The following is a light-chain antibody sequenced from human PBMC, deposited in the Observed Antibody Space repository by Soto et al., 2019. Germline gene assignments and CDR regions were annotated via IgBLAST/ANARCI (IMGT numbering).Light chain of an antibody. J-gene: IGLJ2*01. CDR2: DVS. CDR3: SSYTSSSTLVV. CDR1: SSDVGGYNY. Sequence: QSALTQPASVSGSPGQSITISCTGTSSDVGGYNYVSWYQQHPGKAPKLMIYDVSNRPSGVSNRFSGSKSGNTAYLTISGLQAEDEADSYCSSYTSSSTLVVFGGGTKLTVL. V-gene: IGLV2-14*01.